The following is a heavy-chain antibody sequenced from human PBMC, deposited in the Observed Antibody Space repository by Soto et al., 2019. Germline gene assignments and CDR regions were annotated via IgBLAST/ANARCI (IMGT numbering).Heavy chain of an antibody. V-gene: IGHV5-10-1*01. D-gene: IGHD2-15*01. CDR3: ARSRFCSGGSCSDWFDP. CDR2: IDPSDSYT. Sequence: GESLKISCKGSGYSFTSYWISWVRQMPGKGLEWMGRIDPSDSYTNYSPSFQGHVTISADKSISTAYLQWSGLKAPDTAMYYCARSRFCSGGSCSDWFDPWGQGTLVTVSS. J-gene: IGHJ5*02. CDR1: GYSFTSYW.